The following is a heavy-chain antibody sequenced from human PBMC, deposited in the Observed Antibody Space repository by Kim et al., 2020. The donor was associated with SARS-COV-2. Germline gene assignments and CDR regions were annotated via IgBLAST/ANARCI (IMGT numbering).Heavy chain of an antibody. Sequence: ASVKVSCKASGYTFTGYYMHWVRQAPGQGLEWMGRINPNSGGTNYAQKFQGRVTMTRDTSISTAYMELSRLRSDDTAVYYCARDRFTFGGVIGPLGYWGQGTLVTVSS. J-gene: IGHJ4*02. CDR2: INPNSGGT. CDR1: GYTFTGYY. D-gene: IGHD3-16*02. V-gene: IGHV1-2*06. CDR3: ARDRFTFGGVIGPLGY.